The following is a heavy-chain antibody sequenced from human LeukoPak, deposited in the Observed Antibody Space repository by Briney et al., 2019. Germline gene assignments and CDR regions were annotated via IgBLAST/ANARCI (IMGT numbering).Heavy chain of an antibody. CDR3: ARRNRLAADKFDP. D-gene: IGHD6-13*01. V-gene: IGHV4-39*07. J-gene: IGHJ5*02. CDR1: GGSISSSSYY. CDR2: INHSGST. Sequence: SETLSLTCTVSGGSISSSSYYWGWIRQPPGKGLEWIGEINHSGSTNYNPSLKSRVTISVDTSKNQFSLKLSSVTAADTAVYYCARRNRLAADKFDPWGQGTLVTVSS.